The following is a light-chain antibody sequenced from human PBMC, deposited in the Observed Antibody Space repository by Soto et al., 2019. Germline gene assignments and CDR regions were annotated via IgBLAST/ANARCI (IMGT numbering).Light chain of an antibody. Sequence: QSALTQPPSASGSPGQSVTISCIGTSSDVGGYNYVSWYQQHPGKAPKLIISEVSKRPSGVPDPFSGSKSGNTASLTVSGLQAEDEADYFCSSYAGSNDLVFGGGTKLTV. V-gene: IGLV2-8*01. J-gene: IGLJ3*02. CDR2: EVS. CDR1: SSDVGGYNY. CDR3: SSYAGSNDLV.